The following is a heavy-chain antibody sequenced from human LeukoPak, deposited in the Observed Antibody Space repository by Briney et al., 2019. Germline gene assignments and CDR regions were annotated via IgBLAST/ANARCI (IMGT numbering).Heavy chain of an antibody. D-gene: IGHD3-9*01. J-gene: IGHJ5*02. Sequence: ASVKVSCKASGYNFSSYDINWVRQAPGQGPEWMGWMNPNTGNTGYAQSFQGRIDLTRNPSISTAYMGLSSLRSEDTALYYCVRAPQEGRDILTGVQTGNWFHPWGQGTLVTVSS. V-gene: IGHV1-8*01. CDR3: VRAPQEGRDILTGVQTGNWFHP. CDR2: MNPNTGNT. CDR1: GYNFSSYD.